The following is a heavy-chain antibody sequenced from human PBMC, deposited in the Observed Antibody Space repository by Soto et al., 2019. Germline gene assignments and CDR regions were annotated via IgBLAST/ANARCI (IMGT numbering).Heavy chain of an antibody. CDR1: GGSISSSSYY. CDR3: AGPSIAAAGYYYYYYGMDV. V-gene: IGHV4-39*01. D-gene: IGHD6-13*01. CDR2: IYYSGST. Sequence: SETLSLTCTVSGGSISSSSYYWGWIRQPPGKGLEWIGSIYYSGSTYYNPSLKSRVTISVDTSKNQFSLKLSSVTAADTAVYYCAGPSIAAAGYYYYYYGMDVWGQGTTVS. J-gene: IGHJ6*02.